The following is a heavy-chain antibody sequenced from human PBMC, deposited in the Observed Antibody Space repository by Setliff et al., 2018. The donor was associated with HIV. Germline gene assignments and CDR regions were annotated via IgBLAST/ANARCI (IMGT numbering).Heavy chain of an antibody. CDR2: IGPGGDT. V-gene: IGHV3-13*01. Sequence: PGGSLRLSCEASGFIFSSHDFHWVRQAAGQGLEWVSAIGPGGDTYYVDSVKGRFTISRDNARNSLYLQMNNLGAGDTAVYYCAREIQVVYTGGHYFYGMDVWGQGTEVTVSS. J-gene: IGHJ6*02. CDR1: GFIFSSHD. CDR3: AREIQVVYTGGHYFYGMDV. D-gene: IGHD3-16*01.